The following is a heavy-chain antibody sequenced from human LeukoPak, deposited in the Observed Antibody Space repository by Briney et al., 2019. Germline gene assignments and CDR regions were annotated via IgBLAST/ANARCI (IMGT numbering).Heavy chain of an antibody. D-gene: IGHD3-9*01. J-gene: IGHJ3*02. CDR2: IYHSGST. CDR3: ARVPTYYDILTGYQVDAFDI. Sequence: PSETLSLTCAVSGGSISSGGYSWSWIRQPPGTGLEWIGYIYHSGSTYYNPSLKSRVTISVDRSKNQFSLKLSSVTAADTAVYYCARVPTYYDILTGYQVDAFDIWGQGTMVTVSS. CDR1: GGSISSGGYS. V-gene: IGHV4-30-2*01.